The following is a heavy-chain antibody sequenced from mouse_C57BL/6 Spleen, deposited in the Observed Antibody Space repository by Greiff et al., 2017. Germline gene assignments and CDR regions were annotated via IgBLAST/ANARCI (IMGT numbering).Heavy chain of an antibody. V-gene: IGHV15-2*01. CDR1: DSEVFPIAY. CDR3: ARGATTVVEYYFDY. Sequence: VQLQQSGSELRSPGSSVKLSCKDFDSEVFPIAYMSWVRQKPGHGFEWIGGRLPSIGGTIYGVKVEEKATLDADTLSNTAYLELNSLTSEDSAIYYCARGATTVVEYYFDYWVQGTTLTVSS. D-gene: IGHD1-1*01. J-gene: IGHJ2*01. CDR2: RLPSIGGT.